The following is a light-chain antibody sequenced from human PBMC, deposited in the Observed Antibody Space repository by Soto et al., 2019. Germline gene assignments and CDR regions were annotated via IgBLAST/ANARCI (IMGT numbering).Light chain of an antibody. V-gene: IGKV1-9*01. CDR1: HDISTF. Sequence: DIQLTQSPSLLSASIGDRVTITCRASHDISTFLAWYQQKPGKAPKLLIYEASTLQSGVPSRFSGSGSGTGFTLTISGLLPEDFAAYHCQQLYTLPFTFGQGTRLEIK. CDR3: QQLYTLPFT. J-gene: IGKJ5*01. CDR2: EAS.